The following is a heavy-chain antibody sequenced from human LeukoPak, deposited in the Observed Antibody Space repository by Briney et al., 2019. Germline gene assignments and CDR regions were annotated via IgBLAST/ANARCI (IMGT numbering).Heavy chain of an antibody. Sequence: XLEWVSYISSSSSTIYYADSVKGRFTISRDNAKNSLYLQMNSLRDEDTAVYYCARDGDVDYWGQGTLVTVSS. CDR2: ISSSSSTI. V-gene: IGHV3-48*02. J-gene: IGHJ4*02. D-gene: IGHD7-27*01. CDR3: ARDGDVDY.